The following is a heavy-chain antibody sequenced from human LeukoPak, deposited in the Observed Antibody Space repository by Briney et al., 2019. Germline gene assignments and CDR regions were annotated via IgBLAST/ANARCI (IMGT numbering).Heavy chain of an antibody. J-gene: IGHJ4*02. V-gene: IGHV4-59*01. CDR1: GGSMTNYY. CDR3: TRGRAYYDSTGYYY. D-gene: IGHD3-22*01. CDR2: TYYSGNT. Sequence: SETLSLTCTVSGGSMTNYYWTWIRQSPGKGLEWIGHTYYSGNTNYNPSLKSRVPISIDTSKSQFSLKLSSVTAADTAVYYCTRGRAYYDSTGYYYWGRGILVTVSS.